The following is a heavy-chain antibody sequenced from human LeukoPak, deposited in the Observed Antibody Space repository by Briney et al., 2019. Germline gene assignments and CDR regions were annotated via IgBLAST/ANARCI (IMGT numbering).Heavy chain of an antibody. V-gene: IGHV3-30*03. CDR3: ASGRWNDGIAT. Sequence: GGSLRLSCAASGFTFSTYGMHWVRQAPGKGLEWVAVISYDGSNKYYADSVKGRFTISRDNSKNTLYLQMNSLRAEDTAVYYCASGRWNDGIATWGQGTLVTVSS. CDR1: GFTFSTYG. D-gene: IGHD1-1*01. J-gene: IGHJ5*02. CDR2: ISYDGSNK.